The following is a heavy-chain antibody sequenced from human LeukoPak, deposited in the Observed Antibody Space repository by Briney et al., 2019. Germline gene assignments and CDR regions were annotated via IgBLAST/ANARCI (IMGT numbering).Heavy chain of an antibody. Sequence: PSETLSLTCTVSGGSISSYYWSWIRQPPGKGLEWAGYIYYSGSTNYNPSLKSRVTISVDTSKNQFSLKLSSVTAADTAVYYCARAHMITSYYYYYYMDVWGKGTTVTVSS. CDR3: ARAHMITSYYYYYYMDV. D-gene: IGHD3-16*01. CDR2: IYYSGST. J-gene: IGHJ6*03. CDR1: GGSISSYY. V-gene: IGHV4-59*01.